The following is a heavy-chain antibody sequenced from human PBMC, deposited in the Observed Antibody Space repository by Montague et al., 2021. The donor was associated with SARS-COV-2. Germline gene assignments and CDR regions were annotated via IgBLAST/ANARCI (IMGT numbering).Heavy chain of an antibody. CDR2: IEYSGSA. CDR1: GGSISSFY. V-gene: IGHV4-59*13. D-gene: IGHD3-10*01. J-gene: IGHJ6*02. Sequence: SETLSLTCTVSGGSISSFYWSWIRQSPGKGLEWIGDIEYSGSANYSPSLESRVPISVDTSKNQVSLKLKSVTAVDTAVYYCSRVNMVRGVVAEDYYYYYGLDVWGQGTTVTVSS. CDR3: SRVNMVRGVVAEDYYYYYGLDV.